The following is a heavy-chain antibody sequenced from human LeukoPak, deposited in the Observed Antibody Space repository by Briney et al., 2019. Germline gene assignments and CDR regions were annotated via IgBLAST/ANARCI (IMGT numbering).Heavy chain of an antibody. V-gene: IGHV1-46*01. D-gene: IGHD6-13*01. Sequence: ASVKVSCKASGYTFTSYYMHWVRQAPGQGLEWMGIINPSGGSTSYAHKFQGRVTMTRDTSTSTVYMELSSLRSEDTAVYYCATPLGAAGTRGFDYWGQGTLLTVSS. CDR3: ATPLGAAGTRGFDY. CDR2: INPSGGST. J-gene: IGHJ4*02. CDR1: GYTFTSYY.